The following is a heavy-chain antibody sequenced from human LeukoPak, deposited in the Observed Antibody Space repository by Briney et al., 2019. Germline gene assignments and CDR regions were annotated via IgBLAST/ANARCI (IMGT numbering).Heavy chain of an antibody. Sequence: GGSLRLSCAASGFTFSTYDMNWVRQAPGKGLEWVSYISTSGLTIYYADSAKGRFTVSRDNAKNSLYLQMNNLRAEDTAVYYCVRGLVGSPWGQGTLVTVSS. CDR1: GFTFSTYD. D-gene: IGHD3-9*01. V-gene: IGHV3-48*03. CDR3: VRGLVGSP. J-gene: IGHJ5*02. CDR2: ISTSGLTI.